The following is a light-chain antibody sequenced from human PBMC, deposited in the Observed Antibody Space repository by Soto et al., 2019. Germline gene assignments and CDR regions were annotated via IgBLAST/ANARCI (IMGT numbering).Light chain of an antibody. V-gene: IGKV3-11*01. Sequence: EIVLTHSPATLSLSPGERATLSCRASQSISSYLAWYQQKPGQAPRLLIYDASNRATGIPARFSGSGSGTDFTLTISSLEPEDFAVYYCHQRANWPPFTFGGGTKVEIK. CDR1: QSISSY. CDR2: DAS. CDR3: HQRANWPPFT. J-gene: IGKJ4*01.